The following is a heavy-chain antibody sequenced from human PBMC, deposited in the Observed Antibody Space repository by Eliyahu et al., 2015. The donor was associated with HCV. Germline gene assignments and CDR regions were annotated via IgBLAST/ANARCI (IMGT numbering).Heavy chain of an antibody. CDR1: GGSITSSNW. CDR3: ASHKVTPGTRGFDY. Sequence: QLQLQESGPGLVKPSGTLSLTCAVXGGSITSSNWWSWVRQPPGEGLEWIGEIYHGGKTNYNVSLKSRVTMSVDKSRNQLSLELTSVTAADTAVYYCASHKVTPGTRGFDYWGQGTLVTASS. CDR2: IYHGGKT. D-gene: IGHD6-13*01. J-gene: IGHJ4*02. V-gene: IGHV4-4*02.